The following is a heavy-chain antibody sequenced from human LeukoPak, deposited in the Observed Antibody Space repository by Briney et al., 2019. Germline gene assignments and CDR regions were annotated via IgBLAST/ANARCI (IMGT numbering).Heavy chain of an antibody. V-gene: IGHV4-38-2*02. CDR3: ASLALRDGYNFDF. Sequence: SETLSLTCTVSGYSISSGYYWGWIRQPPGKGLEWIGSIYHSGSTYYNPSLKSRVTISVDTSKNQFSLKLSSVTAADTAAYYCASLALRDGYNFDFGGQGTLVTVSS. CDR1: GYSISSGYY. J-gene: IGHJ5*01. D-gene: IGHD5-24*01. CDR2: IYHSGST.